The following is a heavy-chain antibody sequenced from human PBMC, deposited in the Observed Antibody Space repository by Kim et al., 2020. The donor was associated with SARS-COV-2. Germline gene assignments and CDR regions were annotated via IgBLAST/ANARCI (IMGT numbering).Heavy chain of an antibody. D-gene: IGHD2-15*01. J-gene: IGHJ5*02. CDR3: ARDQAIAPGWFDP. CDR2: IKSDGIRT. CDR1: GFTFSSYW. Sequence: GGSLRLSCAASGFTFSSYWMHWVRQAPGKGLVWVSRIKSDGIRTTYADSVKGRFTISRDNAKNTLYLQMNSLRAEDTAVYYCARDQAIAPGWFDPWGQGTLVTGSS. V-gene: IGHV3-74*01.